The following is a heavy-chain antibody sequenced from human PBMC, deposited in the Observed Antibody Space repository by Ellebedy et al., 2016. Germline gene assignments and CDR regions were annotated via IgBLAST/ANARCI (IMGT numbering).Heavy chain of an antibody. D-gene: IGHD3-22*01. J-gene: IGHJ3*02. V-gene: IGHV4-39*01. CDR1: GGSISSSSYY. CDR2: IYYSGST. Sequence: SETLSLTCTVSGGSISSSSYYWGWIRQPPGTGLEWIGSIYYSGSTYYNPSLKSRVTISVDTSKNQFSLKLSSVTAADTAVYYCARHTSTYYYEPHAFDIWGQGTMVTVSS. CDR3: ARHTSTYYYEPHAFDI.